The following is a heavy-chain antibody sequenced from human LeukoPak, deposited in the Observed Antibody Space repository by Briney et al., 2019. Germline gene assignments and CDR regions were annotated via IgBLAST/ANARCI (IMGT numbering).Heavy chain of an antibody. CDR3: AKDTRDSGASHYAFDI. D-gene: IGHD4-17*01. V-gene: IGHV3-30*02. Sequence: PGGSLRLSCAASGFTFSSYGMHWVRQAPGKGLEWVAFIRYDGSNKYYADSVKGRFTISRDNSKNTLYLQMNSLRAEDTAVYYCAKDTRDSGASHYAFDIWGQGTMVTVSS. CDR2: IRYDGSNK. CDR1: GFTFSSYG. J-gene: IGHJ3*02.